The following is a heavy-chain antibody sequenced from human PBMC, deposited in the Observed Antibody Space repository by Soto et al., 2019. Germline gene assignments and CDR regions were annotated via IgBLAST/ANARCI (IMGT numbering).Heavy chain of an antibody. Sequence: KPSETLSLTCTVSGGSIRSDGYYWSWIRQHPGKGLEWIGYIYYSGSTYYNPSLKSRVSISADTSNNQFSLKLTSVTAADTAVYYCAGSSSKSWFDPWGQGTLVTVSS. CDR2: IYYSGST. J-gene: IGHJ5*02. CDR1: GGSIRSDGYY. D-gene: IGHD6-6*01. CDR3: AGSSSKSWFDP. V-gene: IGHV4-31*03.